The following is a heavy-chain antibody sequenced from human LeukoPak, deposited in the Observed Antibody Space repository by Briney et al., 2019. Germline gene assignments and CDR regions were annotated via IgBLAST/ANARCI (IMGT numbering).Heavy chain of an antibody. CDR2: INPNSGGT. Sequence: ASVKVSCKASGYTFTGYYMHWVRQAPGQGLEWMGWINPNSGGTNYAQKFQGRVTMTRDTSISTAYMELSRLRSDDTAVYYCARERRGSYSYWFDPWGQGTLVTVSS. J-gene: IGHJ5*02. D-gene: IGHD1-26*01. CDR3: ARERRGSYSYWFDP. CDR1: GYTFTGYY. V-gene: IGHV1-2*02.